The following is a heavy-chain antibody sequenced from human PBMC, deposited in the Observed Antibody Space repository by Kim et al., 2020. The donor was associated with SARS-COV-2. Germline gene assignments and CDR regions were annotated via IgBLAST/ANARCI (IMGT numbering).Heavy chain of an antibody. CDR1: GFTFSSYE. Sequence: GGSLRLSCAASGFTFSSYEMNWVRQAPGKGLEWVSYISSSGSTIYYADSVKGRFTISRDNAKNSLYLQMNSLRAEDTAVYYCARDYFPAGYSSSWYFPDYYYYGMDVWGQGTTVTVSS. V-gene: IGHV3-48*03. D-gene: IGHD6-13*01. CDR3: ARDYFPAGYSSSWYFPDYYYYGMDV. CDR2: ISSSGSTI. J-gene: IGHJ6*02.